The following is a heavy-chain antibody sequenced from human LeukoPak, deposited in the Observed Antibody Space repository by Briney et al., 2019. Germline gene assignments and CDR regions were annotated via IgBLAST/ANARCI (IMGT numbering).Heavy chain of an antibody. CDR2: IYHSGST. J-gene: IGHJ5*02. CDR1: GYSISSGYY. V-gene: IGHV4-38-2*01. Sequence: PSETLSLTCAVSGYSISSGYYWGWIRQPPGKGLEWIGSIYHSGSTYYNPSLKSRVTISVDTSKNQFSLKLSSVTVADTAVYYCARGLLWFGELMGWFDPWGQGTLVTVSS. D-gene: IGHD3-10*01. CDR3: ARGLLWFGELMGWFDP.